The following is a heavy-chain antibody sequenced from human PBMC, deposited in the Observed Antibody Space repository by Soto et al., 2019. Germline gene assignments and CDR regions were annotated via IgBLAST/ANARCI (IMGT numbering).Heavy chain of an antibody. CDR2: IYYSGST. CDR3: VRDQKRHTFGGVIPHAFDI. J-gene: IGHJ3*02. Sequence: QVQLQESGPGLVKPSETLSLTCTVSGGSVSSGSYYWSWIRQPPGKGLEWIGYIYYSGSTNYNPSLKSRVTISVDTSKNQFSLKLSSVTAADTAVYYCVRDQKRHTFGGVIPHAFDIWGQGTMVTVSS. V-gene: IGHV4-61*01. CDR1: GGSVSSGSYY. D-gene: IGHD3-16*02.